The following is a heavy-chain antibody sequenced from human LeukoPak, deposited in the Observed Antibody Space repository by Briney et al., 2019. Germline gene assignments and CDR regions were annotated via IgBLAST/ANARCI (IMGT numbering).Heavy chain of an antibody. CDR1: GGSLTSYY. CDR3: ARDLGYDSSGDYYAYFQL. CDR2: IYSSWRT. J-gene: IGHJ1*01. D-gene: IGHD3-22*01. V-gene: IGHV4-4*07. Sequence: SETLSLTCTVSGGSLTSYYWSWIRQPAGKGLEWIGRIYSSWRTNYNPSLKSRVSMSVDTSKNQFSLKLRSVTAAETAVYYCARDLGYDSSGDYYAYFQLWGQGTRLTVSS.